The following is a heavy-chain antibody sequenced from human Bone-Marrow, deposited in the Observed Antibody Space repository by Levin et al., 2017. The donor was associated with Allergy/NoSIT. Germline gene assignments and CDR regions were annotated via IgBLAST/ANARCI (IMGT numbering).Heavy chain of an antibody. D-gene: IGHD2-15*01. J-gene: IGHJ4*02. CDR1: GFTFRRYA. V-gene: IGHV3-23*01. CDR3: VNYNASGPLYYFDN. CDR2: ISGSAGST. Sequence: LSLTCAASGFTFRRYAMSWVRQAPGKGLEWVSGISGSAGSTYYADSVKGRFTISRDDSKNTLYLQLNSLRAEDTAVYYCVNYNASGPLYYFDNWGQGTLVTVSS.